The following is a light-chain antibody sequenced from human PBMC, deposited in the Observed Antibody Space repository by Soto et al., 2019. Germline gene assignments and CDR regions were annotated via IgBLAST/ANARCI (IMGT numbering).Light chain of an antibody. V-gene: IGLV2-14*01. CDR3: TSYTSSSNSV. CDR2: EVS. CDR1: SSDVGGYNY. Sequence: QSALTQPASVSGSPGQSITISCTGTSSDVGGYNYVSWYQQHRGRAPKLMIYEVSNRPSGGSNRFSGSKSGNTASLTISGLQAEDEADYYCTSYTSSSNSVFGNGTKGT. J-gene: IGLJ1*01.